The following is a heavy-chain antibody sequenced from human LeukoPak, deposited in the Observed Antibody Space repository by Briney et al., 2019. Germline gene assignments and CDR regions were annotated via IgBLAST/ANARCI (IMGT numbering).Heavy chain of an antibody. Sequence: GGSLRLSCAASGFSFSSFAMSWVRQAPGKGLEWVSAIGVSGTTYYADSVKGRFTISRDSSKNTVYLQMNGLRDEDTAVYYCARGEIAVAGPFDYWGQGTLVTVSS. CDR1: GFSFSSFA. J-gene: IGHJ4*02. CDR3: ARGEIAVAGPFDY. CDR2: IGVSGTT. V-gene: IGHV3-23*01. D-gene: IGHD6-19*01.